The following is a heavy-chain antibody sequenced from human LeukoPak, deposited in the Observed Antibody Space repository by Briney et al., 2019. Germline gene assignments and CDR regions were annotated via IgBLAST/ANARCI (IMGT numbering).Heavy chain of an antibody. CDR3: VKHWEYES. D-gene: IGHD2/OR15-2a*01. V-gene: IGHV3-64D*06. Sequence: GGSLRLSCLASGFTFSPYSMHWVRQAPGKGLEYVSAIHPDGGNTYYADSVKGRFTISRDNSKNTLYLQMSSLRAEDTAVYYCVKHWEYESWGQGTPVTVSS. J-gene: IGHJ5*02. CDR2: IHPDGGNT. CDR1: GFTFSPYS.